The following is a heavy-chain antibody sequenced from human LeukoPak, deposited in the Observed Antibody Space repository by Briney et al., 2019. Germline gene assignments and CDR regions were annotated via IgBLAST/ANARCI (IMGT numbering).Heavy chain of an antibody. D-gene: IGHD6-19*01. CDR3: AREDSSGWLDY. V-gene: IGHV1-18*01. Sequence: GASVKVSCKASGYTFSSYGFSWVRQAPGQGLEWMGWINTSNGNTNYAQQLQGRVTMTTDTSTSTAYMELRSLRSDDTAVNHCAREDSSGWLDYWGQGTLVTVSS. CDR1: GYTFSSYG. J-gene: IGHJ4*02. CDR2: INTSNGNT.